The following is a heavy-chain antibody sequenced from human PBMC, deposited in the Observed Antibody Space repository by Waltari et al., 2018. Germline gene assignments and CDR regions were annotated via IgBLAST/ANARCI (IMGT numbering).Heavy chain of an antibody. Sequence: RFTISRDDSKNTAYLQMNSLKTEDTAVYYCTRPYSSGSYYFDYWGQGTLVTVSS. CDR3: TRPYSSGSYYFDY. V-gene: IGHV3-73*01. D-gene: IGHD6-19*01. J-gene: IGHJ4*02.